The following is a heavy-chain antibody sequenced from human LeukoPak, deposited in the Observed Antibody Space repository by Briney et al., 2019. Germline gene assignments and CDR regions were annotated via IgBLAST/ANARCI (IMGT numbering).Heavy chain of an antibody. Sequence: GGSLRLSCAASGFSFDSFAMTWVRQAPGKGLEWVSGISGSGGSTYYADSVKGRFTISRDNFKNTVHLQMNSLRAEDAAVYYCAKDATPYYWGQGTLVTVSS. V-gene: IGHV3-23*01. CDR2: ISGSGGST. D-gene: IGHD1-26*01. CDR3: AKDATPYY. J-gene: IGHJ4*02. CDR1: GFSFDSFA.